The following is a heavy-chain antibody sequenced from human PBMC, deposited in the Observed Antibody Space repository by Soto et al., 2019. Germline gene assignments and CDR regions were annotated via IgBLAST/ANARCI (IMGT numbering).Heavy chain of an antibody. D-gene: IGHD3-22*01. CDR3: AKDLVLDYYDSSGYYLPDY. J-gene: IGHJ4*02. V-gene: IGHV3-30*18. Sequence: GGSLRLSCAASGFTFSSYGMHWVRQAPGKGLEWVAVISYDGSNKYYADSVKGRFTISRDNSKNTLYLQMNSLRAEDTAVYYCAKDLVLDYYDSSGYYLPDYWGQGTLVTVSS. CDR1: GFTFSSYG. CDR2: ISYDGSNK.